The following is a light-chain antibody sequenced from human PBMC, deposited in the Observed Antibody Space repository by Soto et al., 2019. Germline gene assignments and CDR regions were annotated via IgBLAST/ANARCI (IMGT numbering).Light chain of an antibody. CDR1: SSDIGGYDY. V-gene: IGLV2-14*01. CDR3: SSYTNTYTYV. CDR2: EVS. J-gene: IGLJ1*01. Sequence: SALTQPASVSGSPGQSITISCTGTSSDIGGYDYVSWYQQHPGKVPKLMIFEVSNRPSGVSYRFSGSKSGNTASLTISGLQAEDEADYYCSSYTNTYTYVFGPGTKVTVL.